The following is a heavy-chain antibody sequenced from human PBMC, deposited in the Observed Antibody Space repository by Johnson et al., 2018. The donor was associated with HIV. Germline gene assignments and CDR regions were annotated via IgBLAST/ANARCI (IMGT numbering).Heavy chain of an antibody. CDR1: GFTLSNHW. Sequence: VQLVESGGGLVQPGRSLRLSCAASGFTLSNHWMSWVRQAPGKGLEYVANVNQDGSAKFYVDSVKGRFTISRDNSKNTLFLQMNSLRAEDTSVYYCAREGGGTVVLGDEGAFDIWGQGTMVTVS. D-gene: IGHD3-10*01. J-gene: IGHJ3*02. CDR3: AREGGGTVVLGDEGAFDI. CDR2: VNQDGSAK. V-gene: IGHV3-7*01.